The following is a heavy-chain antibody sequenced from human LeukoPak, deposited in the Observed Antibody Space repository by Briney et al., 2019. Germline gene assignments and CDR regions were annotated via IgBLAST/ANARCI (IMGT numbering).Heavy chain of an antibody. J-gene: IGHJ4*02. CDR1: GYTFTTYG. CDR3: ARESEYSRSVVMEY. D-gene: IGHD6-6*01. V-gene: IGHV1-18*01. CDR2: ISAYNGNT. Sequence: ASVTVSCTASGYTFTTYGISWVRQAPGQGLEWMGWISAYNGNTNYAQKVQGRVTTTRDTSTSTAYMELRSLTSDDTAVYYCARESEYSRSVVMEYWGQGTLVTVSS.